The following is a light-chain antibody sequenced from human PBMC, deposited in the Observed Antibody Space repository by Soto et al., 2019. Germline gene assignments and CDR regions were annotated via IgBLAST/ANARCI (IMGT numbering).Light chain of an antibody. Sequence: DVVMTQSPLSLPVNLGEPAAISCRSTQSLVHSDGDTYLSWFHQRLGQSPRRLIFRVSKRDFGVPPRFIGSGSGTDFTLEITSVEAEDVGVYYCMQGTHWPPYTFGQGTRLEIK. CDR1: QSLVHSDGDTY. CDR2: RVS. CDR3: MQGTHWPPYT. V-gene: IGKV2-30*02. J-gene: IGKJ2*01.